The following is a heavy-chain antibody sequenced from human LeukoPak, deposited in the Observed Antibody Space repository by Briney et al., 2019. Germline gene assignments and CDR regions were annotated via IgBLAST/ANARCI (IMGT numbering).Heavy chain of an antibody. CDR3: VKSVSTGLGVIDF. D-gene: IGHD3-9*01. CDR1: GFTFSSYG. CDR2: IWYDGSNK. J-gene: IGHJ4*02. Sequence: PGRSLRLSCAASGFTFSSYGMHWARQAPGKGLEWVAVIWYDGSNKYYADSVKGRFTISRDNFKNTLFLQMNTLRAEDTAIYYCVKSVSTGLGVIDFWGQGTLVTVSS. V-gene: IGHV3-33*06.